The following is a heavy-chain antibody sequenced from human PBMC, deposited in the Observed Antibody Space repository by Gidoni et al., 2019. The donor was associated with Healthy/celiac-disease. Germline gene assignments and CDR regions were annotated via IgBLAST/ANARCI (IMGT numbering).Heavy chain of an antibody. CDR1: GGSISSSSYY. J-gene: IGHJ5*02. Sequence: QLQLQESGPGLVKPSETLSLTCTVSGGSISSSSYYWGWIRQPPGQGLEWIGSIYYSGSTYYNPSLKSRVTISVDTSKNQFSLKLSSVTAADTAVYYCARRHYIWGSYRGWFDPWGQGTLVTVSS. CDR2: IYYSGST. CDR3: ARRHYIWGSYRGWFDP. V-gene: IGHV4-39*01. D-gene: IGHD3-16*02.